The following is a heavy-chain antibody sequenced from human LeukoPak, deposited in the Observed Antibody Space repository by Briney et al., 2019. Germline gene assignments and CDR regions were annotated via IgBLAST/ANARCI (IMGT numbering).Heavy chain of an antibody. CDR3: ARDSDSSGWCDI. J-gene: IGHJ3*02. CDR2: IYSGGST. Sequence: GGSLRLSCAASGFTFSNAWMSWVRQAPGKGLEWVSVIYSGGSTYYADSVKGRFTISRDNSKNTLYLQMNSLRAEDTAVYYCARDSDSSGWCDIWGQGTMVTVSS. CDR1: GFTFSNAW. D-gene: IGHD6-19*01. V-gene: IGHV3-66*01.